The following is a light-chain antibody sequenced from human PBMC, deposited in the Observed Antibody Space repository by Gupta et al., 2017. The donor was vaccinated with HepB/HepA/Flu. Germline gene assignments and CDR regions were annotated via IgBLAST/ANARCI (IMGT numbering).Light chain of an antibody. J-gene: IGKJ4*01. CDR1: ESLLYSDGNTY. CDR3: MQGSSWPLT. CDR2: KVS. V-gene: IGKV2-30*01. Sequence: DVVLTQSPPSLPVTLGPPASISCRSSESLLYSDGNTYLSWFQQRPGQPPRRLIQKVSNRDSGVPDRFSGTGSGTVFTLTISRVEAEDVAVYYCMQGSSWPLTFGGGTKVEI.